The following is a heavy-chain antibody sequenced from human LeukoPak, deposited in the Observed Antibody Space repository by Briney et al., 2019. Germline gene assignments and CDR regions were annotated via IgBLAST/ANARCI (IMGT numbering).Heavy chain of an antibody. Sequence: SETLSLTCTVSGGSLSSGGYYWSWIRQPPGTGLEWIGEINHSGSTNYNPSLKSRVTISVDTSKNQFSLKLSSVTAADTAVYYCARANPVSYYDILTGFPPVYYFDYWGQGTLVTVSS. D-gene: IGHD3-9*01. V-gene: IGHV4-34*01. CDR3: ARANPVSYYDILTGFPPVYYFDY. J-gene: IGHJ4*02. CDR1: GGSLSSGGYY. CDR2: INHSGST.